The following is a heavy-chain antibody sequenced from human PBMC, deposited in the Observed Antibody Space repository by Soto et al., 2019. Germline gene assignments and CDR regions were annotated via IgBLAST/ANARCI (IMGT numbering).Heavy chain of an antibody. CDR3: AKGSRGYYGSTNYYYFDS. Sequence: PGGSLRLSCTASGFTFSSYAMSWVRQAPGQGMEWVSGINDSGDSTDYADSVKGRFTISRDNSKNTLFLQTNSLRAEDTALYYCAKGSRGYYGSTNYYYFDSWGQGTPVTVSS. CDR1: GFTFSSYA. V-gene: IGHV3-23*01. D-gene: IGHD3-22*01. J-gene: IGHJ4*02. CDR2: INDSGDST.